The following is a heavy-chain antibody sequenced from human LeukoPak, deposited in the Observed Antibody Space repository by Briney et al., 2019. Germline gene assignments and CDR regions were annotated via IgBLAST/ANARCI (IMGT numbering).Heavy chain of an antibody. CDR1: GFTFDDYA. CDR3: ARDKVVGATHFDY. V-gene: IGHV3-9*01. CDR2: ISWNSGTI. D-gene: IGHD1-26*01. Sequence: PGRSLRLSCAASGFTFDDYAMHWVRQAPGKGLEWVSGISWNSGTIGYADSVKGRFTISRDNAKNSLSLQMNSLRAEDTAVYYCARDKVVGATHFDYWGQGTLVTVSS. J-gene: IGHJ4*02.